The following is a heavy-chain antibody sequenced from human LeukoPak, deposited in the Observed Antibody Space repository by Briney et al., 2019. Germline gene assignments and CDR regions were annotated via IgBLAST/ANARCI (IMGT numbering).Heavy chain of an antibody. V-gene: IGHV3-23*01. CDR3: ANEVRPNDY. Sequence: GGSLRLSCVASGFTFGSHAMCWVRQAPGKGLEWVASIDISGGSTYYEDSVQGRFTISRDNSKNTLYLEMNSLRVEDTALYYCANEVRPNDYWGQGTLVTVSS. D-gene: IGHD1-1*01. CDR2: IDISGGST. CDR1: GFTFGSHA. J-gene: IGHJ4*02.